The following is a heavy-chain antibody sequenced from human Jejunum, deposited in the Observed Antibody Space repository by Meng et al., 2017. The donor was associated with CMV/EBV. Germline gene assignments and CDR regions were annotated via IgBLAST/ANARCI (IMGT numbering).Heavy chain of an antibody. D-gene: IGHD3-3*01. J-gene: IGHJ4*02. CDR1: GYTCSDYG. Sequence: AYGYTCSDYGIGWVRQAPGQGREWMGRINGDYAYPNDARKFQGRVTMTTDTSTSTAYMELRSLREDDTAVYYCARDLFVQSLGMDYWGQGTLVTVSS. V-gene: IGHV1-18*01. CDR2: INGDYAYP. CDR3: ARDLFVQSLGMDY.